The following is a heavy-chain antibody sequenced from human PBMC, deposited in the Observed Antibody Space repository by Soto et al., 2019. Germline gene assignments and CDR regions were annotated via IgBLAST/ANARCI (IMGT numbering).Heavy chain of an antibody. V-gene: IGHV3-33*01. J-gene: IGHJ4*02. Sequence: PSWCLRLCCAASGFSFSSSGIHLVRQAQGKGLEWGAVIWYDGSNKYYADSVKGRFTISRDNSKNTLYLQMNSLRAEDTAVYYCARGSYVSESYSLAYWGQGTLVTVSS. D-gene: IGHD3-10*01. CDR2: IWYDGSNK. CDR3: ARGSYVSESYSLAY. CDR1: GFSFSSSG.